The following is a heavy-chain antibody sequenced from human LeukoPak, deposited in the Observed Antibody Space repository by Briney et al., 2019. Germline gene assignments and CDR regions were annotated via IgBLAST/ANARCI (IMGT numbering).Heavy chain of an antibody. V-gene: IGHV3-21*01. CDR1: VFTFSSYS. J-gene: IGHJ4*02. D-gene: IGHD4-11*01. CDR3: AREPTAVTPPR. Sequence: PGGSLRLSCAASVFTFSSYSMNWVRQAPGKGLEWVSSISSSSSYIYYADSVKGRFTISRDNAKNSLYLQMNSLRAEDTAVYYCAREPTAVTPPRWGQGTLVTVSS. CDR2: ISSSSSYI.